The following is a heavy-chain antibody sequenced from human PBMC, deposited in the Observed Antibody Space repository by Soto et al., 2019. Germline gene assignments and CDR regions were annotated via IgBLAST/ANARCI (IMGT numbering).Heavy chain of an antibody. CDR1: GGSISSYY. Sequence: PSETLSLTCTVSGGSISSYYWSWIRQPPGKGLEWIGYIYYSGSTNYNPSPKSRVTISVDTSKNQFSLKLSSVTAADTAVYYCARGTLPYYFDYWGQGTLVTVSS. CDR2: IYYSGST. CDR3: ARGTLPYYFDY. V-gene: IGHV4-59*01. J-gene: IGHJ4*02. D-gene: IGHD2-2*01.